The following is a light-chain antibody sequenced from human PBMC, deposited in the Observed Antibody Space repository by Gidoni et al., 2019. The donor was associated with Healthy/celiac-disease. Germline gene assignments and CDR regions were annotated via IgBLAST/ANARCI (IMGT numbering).Light chain of an antibody. CDR2: TAS. CDR3: QQSYSTPGT. Sequence: DIQMTQYPSSLSASVVDRVTITCRASHSISSYLNWYQQKPGKAPKLLIYTASSLQSGVPSSFSGSGAGTDFTLTISSLQPEDFATYYCQQSYSTPGTFGQGTKVEIK. V-gene: IGKV1-39*01. J-gene: IGKJ1*01. CDR1: HSISSY.